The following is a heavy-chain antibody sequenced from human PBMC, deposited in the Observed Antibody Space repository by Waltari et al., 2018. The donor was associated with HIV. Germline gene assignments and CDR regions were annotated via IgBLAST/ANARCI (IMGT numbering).Heavy chain of an antibody. D-gene: IGHD3-22*01. CDR2: IRYDGSNE. CDR3: AKPRHYYDSSGLDY. V-gene: IGHV3-30*02. J-gene: IGHJ4*02. CDR1: GFTFSSYG. Sequence: QVQLVESGGGVVQPGGSLRLSCAESGFTFSSYGMHWVRQAPGRGLEWVAFIRYDGSNEYYADSVKGRFTISRDNSKNTLYLQMNSLRAEDTAVYYCAKPRHYYDSSGLDYWGQGTLVTVSS.